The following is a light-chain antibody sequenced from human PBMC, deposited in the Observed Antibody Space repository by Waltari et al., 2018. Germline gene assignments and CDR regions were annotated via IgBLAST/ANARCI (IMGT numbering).Light chain of an antibody. CDR1: QSVLYSSNNKNY. CDR2: WAA. J-gene: IGKJ1*01. Sequence: DIVMTQSPDSLAVSLGERATINCKSSQSVLYSSNNKNYLAWYQQKPGQPPKRLIYWAATRESGVPDRFSGSGSVTDFTLTISSLQAEDVAVYYCQQYYSTRTFGQGTKVEIK. V-gene: IGKV4-1*01. CDR3: QQYYSTRT.